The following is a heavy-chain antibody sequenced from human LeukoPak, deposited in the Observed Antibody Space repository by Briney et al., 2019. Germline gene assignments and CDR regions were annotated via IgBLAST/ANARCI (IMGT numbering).Heavy chain of an antibody. Sequence: GGSLRLSCAASGFTVSSNYMSWVRQAPGKGPEWVSVIYSGGSTYYADSVKGRFTISRDNSKNTLYLQMNSLRAEDTAVYYCARDNHYYDSSGSDYWGQRTLVTVSS. D-gene: IGHD3-22*01. CDR3: ARDNHYYDSSGSDY. V-gene: IGHV3-66*02. CDR1: GFTVSSNY. J-gene: IGHJ4*02. CDR2: IYSGGST.